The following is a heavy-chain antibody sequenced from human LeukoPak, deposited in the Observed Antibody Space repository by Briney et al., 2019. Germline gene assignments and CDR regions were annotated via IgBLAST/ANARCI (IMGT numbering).Heavy chain of an antibody. CDR3: ARDWFHAIDY. J-gene: IGHJ4*02. D-gene: IGHD2/OR15-2a*01. Sequence: GGSLRLSCAASGFTFSDTWVHWVRQAPGEGLVWVSRIRSDGSDTRYAESVKGRFTISRDNAKNTLYLQMNSLRAEDTAVYYCARDWFHAIDYWGQGTLVTVSS. CDR1: GFTFSDTW. V-gene: IGHV3-74*01. CDR2: IRSDGSDT.